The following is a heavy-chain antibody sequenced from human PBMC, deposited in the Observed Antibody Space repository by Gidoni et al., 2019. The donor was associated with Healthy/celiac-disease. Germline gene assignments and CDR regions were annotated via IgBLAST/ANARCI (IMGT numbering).Heavy chain of an antibody. CDR2: ISYDGSNK. V-gene: IGHV3-30-3*01. CDR3: ARGISWWLPLDY. J-gene: IGHJ4*02. D-gene: IGHD2-21*01. CDR1: GFTFSSYA. Sequence: QVQLVESGGGVVQPGRSLSLSCEASGFTFSSYAMHWVRQAPGKGLEWGAVISYDGSNKYYADSVKVRFTISRDNSKNTLYLQMNSLRAEDTAVYYCARGISWWLPLDYWGQGTLVTVSS.